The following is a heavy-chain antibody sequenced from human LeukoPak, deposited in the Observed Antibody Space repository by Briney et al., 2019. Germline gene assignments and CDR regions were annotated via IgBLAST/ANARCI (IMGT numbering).Heavy chain of an antibody. CDR1: GGSISSYY. D-gene: IGHD3-10*01. V-gene: IGHV4-59*08. CDR2: IYYSGST. CDR3: ARHLGRRGGDY. J-gene: IGHJ4*02. Sequence: ASETLSLTCTVSGGSISSYYWSWIRQPPGKGLEWIGYIYYSGSTNYNPSLKSRVTISVDTSKNQFSLKLTSVTAADTAVYYCARHLGRRGGDYWGQGTLVTVSS.